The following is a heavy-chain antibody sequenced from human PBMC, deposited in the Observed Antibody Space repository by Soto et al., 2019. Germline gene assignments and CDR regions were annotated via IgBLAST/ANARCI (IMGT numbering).Heavy chain of an antibody. CDR2: ISGSGDAT. J-gene: IGHJ4*02. Sequence: EVQLLESGGGVVQPGGSLRLSCEASGFTFSAYAMNWVRQAPGKGLEWVSVISGSGDATYYADSVKGRFTISRDNSKNTLCLQMNSLRAEDTAVYYCARQAYTTTWYVEYWGQGTLVTVSS. CDR3: ARQAYTTTWYVEY. V-gene: IGHV3-23*01. D-gene: IGHD6-13*01. CDR1: GFTFSAYA.